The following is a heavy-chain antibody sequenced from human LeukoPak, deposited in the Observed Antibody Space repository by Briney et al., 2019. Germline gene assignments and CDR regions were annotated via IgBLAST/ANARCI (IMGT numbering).Heavy chain of an antibody. CDR1: GYTFTSYA. D-gene: IGHD3-22*01. V-gene: IGHV7-4-1*02. CDR2: INTNTGNP. J-gene: IGHJ4*02. CDR3: ARNYRARNYYDSSGYFGY. Sequence: ASVKVSCKASGYTFTSYAMNWVRQAPGQGLEWMGWINTNTGNPTYAQGSTGRFVLSLDTSVSTAYLQISSLKAEDTAVYYCARNYRARNYYDSSGYFGYWGQGTLVTVSS.